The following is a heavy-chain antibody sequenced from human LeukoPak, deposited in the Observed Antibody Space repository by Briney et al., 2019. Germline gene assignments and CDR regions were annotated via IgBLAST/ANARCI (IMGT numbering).Heavy chain of an antibody. Sequence: GGSLRLSCAASGFTFSDYYMSWIRQAPGKGLEWVSYISSSGSTIYYADSVKGRFTISRDNAKNSLYLQMNSLRAEDTAVYYCARGPARPIYYYYMDVWGKGTTVTVSS. CDR1: GFTFSDYY. V-gene: IGHV3-11*04. CDR3: ARGPARPIYYYYMDV. D-gene: IGHD6-6*01. J-gene: IGHJ6*03. CDR2: ISSSGSTI.